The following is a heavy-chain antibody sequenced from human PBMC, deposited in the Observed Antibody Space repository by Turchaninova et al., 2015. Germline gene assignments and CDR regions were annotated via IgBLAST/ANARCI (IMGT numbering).Heavy chain of an antibody. CDR3: AKDLGGAGWYGGLDY. V-gene: IGHV3-23*01. Sequence: FTFDSCAKGWGSKGPGTGLEWVSSISGSSDRVHYSGSVKGRFTIARDNSQDTLYLQMSSLRADDMGVYYCAKDLGGAGWYGGLDYWGQGALVAVS. CDR1: FTFDSCA. CDR2: ISGSSDRV. J-gene: IGHJ4*02. D-gene: IGHD6-19*01.